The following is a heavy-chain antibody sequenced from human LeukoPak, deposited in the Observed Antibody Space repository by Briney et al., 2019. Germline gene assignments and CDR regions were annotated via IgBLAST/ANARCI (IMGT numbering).Heavy chain of an antibody. CDR1: GFTFSSYG. Sequence: PGRSLRLSCAASGFTFSSYGMHWVRQAPGKGLEGVAVISYDGSNKYYADSVKGRFTISRDNSKNTLYLQMNSLRAEDTAVYYCAKVASIDSGDDYWGQGTLVTVSS. CDR2: ISYDGSNK. CDR3: AKVASIDSGDDY. D-gene: IGHD3-3*02. V-gene: IGHV3-30*18. J-gene: IGHJ4*02.